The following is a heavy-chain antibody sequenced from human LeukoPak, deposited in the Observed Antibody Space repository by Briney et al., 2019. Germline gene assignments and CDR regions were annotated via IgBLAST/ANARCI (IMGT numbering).Heavy chain of an antibody. Sequence: GGSLRLSCAASGFTFSSYSMNWVRQAPGKGLEWVSSISSSSSYIYYADSVKGRFTISRDNAKNSLYLQMNSLRAEDMALYYCAKGGVVVVENAFDIWGQGTMVTVSS. CDR1: GFTFSSYS. CDR3: AKGGVVVVENAFDI. D-gene: IGHD2-15*01. V-gene: IGHV3-21*04. J-gene: IGHJ3*02. CDR2: ISSSSSYI.